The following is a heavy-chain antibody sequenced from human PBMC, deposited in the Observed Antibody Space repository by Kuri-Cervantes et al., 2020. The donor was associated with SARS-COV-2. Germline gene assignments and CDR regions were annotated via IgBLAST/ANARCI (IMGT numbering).Heavy chain of an antibody. CDR1: GGTFSTYA. Sequence: SVKVSCKASGGTFSTYAISWVRQAPGQGLEWMGRIIPIFGTTNFPQKFQGRVTFTADESTSTAYMELSSLRSDDTAVYYCARERGSWYVPLRTYYYYYMDVWGKGTTVTVSS. CDR2: IIPIFGTT. V-gene: IGHV1-69*13. J-gene: IGHJ6*03. CDR3: ARERGSWYVPLRTYYYYYMDV. D-gene: IGHD6-13*01.